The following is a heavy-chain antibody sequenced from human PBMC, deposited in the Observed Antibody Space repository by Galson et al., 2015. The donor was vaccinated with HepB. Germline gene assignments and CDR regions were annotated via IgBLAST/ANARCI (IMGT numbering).Heavy chain of an antibody. J-gene: IGHJ4*02. V-gene: IGHV3-23*01. Sequence: SLRLSCAASGFTFSSYAMNWVRQAPGKGLEWVSGITGGGASTYDADFVKGRFTISRDNSKNTLYLQMNSLRAEDTAVYYCAKDRSDNREWELLGYWGQGTLVTVSS. D-gene: IGHD1-26*01. CDR2: ITGGGAST. CDR3: AKDRSDNREWELLGY. CDR1: GFTFSSYA.